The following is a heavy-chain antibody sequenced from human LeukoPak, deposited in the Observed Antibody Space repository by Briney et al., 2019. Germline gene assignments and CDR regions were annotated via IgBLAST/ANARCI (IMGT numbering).Heavy chain of an antibody. J-gene: IGHJ4*02. CDR2: ISSSSSYI. Sequence: GGSLRLSCAASGFTFSSYSMNWVRQAPGKGLEWVSSISSSSSYIYYADSVKGRFTISRDNAKNSLYLQMNSLRAEDTAVYHCARGYNWNSKTPPCYFDYWGQGTLVTVSS. V-gene: IGHV3-21*01. CDR3: ARGYNWNSKTPPCYFDY. D-gene: IGHD1-7*01. CDR1: GFTFSSYS.